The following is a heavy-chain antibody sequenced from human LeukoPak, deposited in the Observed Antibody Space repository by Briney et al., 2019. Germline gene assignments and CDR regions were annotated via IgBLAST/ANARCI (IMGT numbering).Heavy chain of an antibody. CDR3: ARAVDGSGSYYRPLDY. CDR1: GGSFSGYY. D-gene: IGHD3-10*01. CDR2: IYHSGSA. J-gene: IGHJ4*02. Sequence: SETLSLTCAVYGGSFSGYYWSWIRQPPGKGLEWIGYIYHSGSAYYNPSLKSRVTISVDKSKNQFSLKLSSVTAADTAVYYCARAVDGSGSYYRPLDYWGQGTLVTVSS. V-gene: IGHV4-34*01.